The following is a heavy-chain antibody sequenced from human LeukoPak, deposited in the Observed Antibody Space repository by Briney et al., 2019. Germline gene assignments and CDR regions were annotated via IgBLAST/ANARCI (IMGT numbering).Heavy chain of an antibody. V-gene: IGHV3-48*03. CDR2: ISSSGSTI. CDR3: ARDMEPDAFDI. D-gene: IGHD1-1*01. CDR1: GFTFSSYE. Sequence: GGSLRLSCAASGFTFSSYEMNWVRQAPGKGLEWVSYISSSGSTIYYADSVKGRFTISRDNAKNSLYLQVNSLRAEDTAVYYCARDMEPDAFDIWGQGTMITVPS. J-gene: IGHJ3*02.